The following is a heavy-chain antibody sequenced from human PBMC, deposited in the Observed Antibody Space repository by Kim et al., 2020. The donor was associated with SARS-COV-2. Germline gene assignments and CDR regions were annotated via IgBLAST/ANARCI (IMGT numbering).Heavy chain of an antibody. Sequence: RFTISRNNSKNTLYLQMNSLRAEDTAVYYCAKDRRVTMVRGVRNYYGMDVWGQGTTVTVSS. D-gene: IGHD3-10*01. CDR3: AKDRRVTMVRGVRNYYGMDV. J-gene: IGHJ6*02. V-gene: IGHV3-23*01.